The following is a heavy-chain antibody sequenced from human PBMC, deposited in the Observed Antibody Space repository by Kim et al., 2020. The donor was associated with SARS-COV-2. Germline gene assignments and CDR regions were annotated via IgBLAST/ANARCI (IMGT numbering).Heavy chain of an antibody. CDR3: ARAPPYSSPSKADY. D-gene: IGHD6-6*01. J-gene: IGHJ4*02. V-gene: IGHV3-21*01. Sequence: YADSVKGRFTNSIDNAKNSLYLQMNSLRAEDTAVYYCARAPPYSSPSKADYWGQGTLVTVSS.